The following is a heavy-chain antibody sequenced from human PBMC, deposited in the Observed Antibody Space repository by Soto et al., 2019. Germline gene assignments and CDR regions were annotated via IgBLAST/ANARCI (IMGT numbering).Heavy chain of an antibody. V-gene: IGHV4-38-2*01. Sequence: LSLTCAVSGYSISSGYYWGWIRQPPGKGLEWIASIDHGGSIYYNPSLKSRLAISVDTSKNQFSLKLTSVTAADTALYYCARAAGEVTHYYFDSWGQGTQVTVSS. CDR3: ARAAGEVTHYYFDS. D-gene: IGHD7-27*01. J-gene: IGHJ4*02. CDR2: IDHGGSI. CDR1: GYSISSGYY.